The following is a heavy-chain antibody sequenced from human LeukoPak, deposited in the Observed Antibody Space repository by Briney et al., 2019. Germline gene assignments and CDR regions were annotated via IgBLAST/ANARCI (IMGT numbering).Heavy chain of an antibody. V-gene: IGHV1-69*13. Sequence: ASVKVSCKASGYTFTSYAMNWVRQAPGQGLEWMGGIIPIFGTANYAQKFQGRVTITADESTSTAYMELSSLRSEDTAVYYCARFKGYYDSSGYYYGMDVWGQGTTVTVSS. CDR2: IIPIFGTA. J-gene: IGHJ6*02. D-gene: IGHD3-22*01. CDR1: GYTFTSYA. CDR3: ARFKGYYDSSGYYYGMDV.